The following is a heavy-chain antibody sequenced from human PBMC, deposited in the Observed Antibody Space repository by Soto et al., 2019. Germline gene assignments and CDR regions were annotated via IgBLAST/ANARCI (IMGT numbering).Heavy chain of an antibody. V-gene: IGHV3-30*18. CDR2: ISYDGSNK. J-gene: IGHJ3*02. D-gene: IGHD6-13*01. CDR3: AKHPNVAAAGQDAFDI. CDR1: GFTFSSYG. Sequence: GGSLRLSCAASGFTFSSYGMHWVRQAPGKGLEWVAVISYDGSNKYYADSVKGRFTISRDNSKNTLYLQMNSLRAEDTAVYYCAKHPNVAAAGQDAFDIWGQGTMVTVSS.